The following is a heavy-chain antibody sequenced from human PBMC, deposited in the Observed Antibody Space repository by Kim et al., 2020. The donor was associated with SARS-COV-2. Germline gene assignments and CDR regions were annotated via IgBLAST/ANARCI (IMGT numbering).Heavy chain of an antibody. CDR2: ISAYNGNT. J-gene: IGHJ6*02. CDR1: GYRITSYG. D-gene: IGHD1-26*01. V-gene: IGHV1-18*01. Sequence: ASVKVSCKASGYRITSYGISWVRQAPGQGLEWMGWISAYNGNTNYAQKFQGRVTMTTDTSTSTAYMELSSLRSDDTAVYYCARDPGIGSSWMAVGGAYYYGMDVWGQGTTVTVSS. CDR3: ARDPGIGSSWMAVGGAYYYGMDV.